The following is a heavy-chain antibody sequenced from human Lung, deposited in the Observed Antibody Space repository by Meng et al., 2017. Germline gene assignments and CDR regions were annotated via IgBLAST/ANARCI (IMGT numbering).Heavy chain of an antibody. CDR1: GYNLPYCY. D-gene: IGHD6-25*01. J-gene: IGHJ4*02. CDR2: LNPKSGDT. Sequence: HVRRVLSGSAVKKPAASVKVSSNPSGYNLPYCYIHWVGRAPGQGLEWMGRLNPKSGDTHYAQKFQARVTMTGDTSISTAYMELSGLRSDDTAMYYCARDEDISAAGKLFGDYWGQGTLVTVSS. V-gene: IGHV1-2*06. CDR3: ARDEDISAAGKLFGDY.